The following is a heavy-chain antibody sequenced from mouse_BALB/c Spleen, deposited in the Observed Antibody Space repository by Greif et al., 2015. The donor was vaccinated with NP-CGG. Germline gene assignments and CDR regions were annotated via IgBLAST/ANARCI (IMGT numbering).Heavy chain of an antibody. CDR2: ISSGGGST. J-gene: IGHJ3*01. D-gene: IGHD1-1*01. V-gene: IGHV5-12-1*01. CDR3: ARHEGVDYYGSSWFAY. CDR1: GFAFSSYD. Sequence: DVMLVESGGGLVKPGGSLKLSCAASGFAFSSYDMSWVRQTPEKRLEWVAYISSGGGSTYYPDTVKGRFTISRDNAKNTLYLQMSSLKSEDTAMYYCARHEGVDYYGSSWFAYWGQGTLVTVSA.